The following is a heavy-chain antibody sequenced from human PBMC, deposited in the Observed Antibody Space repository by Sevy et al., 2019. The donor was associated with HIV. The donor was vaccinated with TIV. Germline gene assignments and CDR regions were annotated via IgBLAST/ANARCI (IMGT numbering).Heavy chain of an antibody. CDR1: GFTFDDYA. V-gene: IGHV3-9*01. CDR3: AKDTAPHYYDSSGQYYYYYGMDV. CDR2: ISWNSGSI. J-gene: IGHJ6*02. D-gene: IGHD3-22*01. Sequence: GGSLRLSCAASGFTFDDYAMHWVRQAPGKGLEWVSGISWNSGSIGYADSVKGRFTISRDKAKNSLYLQMNRLRAEDTALYYCAKDTAPHYYDSSGQYYYYYGMDVWGQGTTVTVSS.